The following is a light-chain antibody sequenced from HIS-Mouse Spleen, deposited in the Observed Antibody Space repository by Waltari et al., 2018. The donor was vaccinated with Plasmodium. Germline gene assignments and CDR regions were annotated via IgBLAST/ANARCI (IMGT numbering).Light chain of an antibody. J-gene: IGLJ2*01. V-gene: IGLV3-1*01. CDR2: QES. Sequence: SYELTQPPSVSVSPGHTATITCSGDKLGHKYSCWYQHKPGQSPVLVIYQESKRPPGIPERFSGSNSGNTATLTISGTQAMDEADYYCQAWDSSTVVFGGGTKLTVL. CDR1: KLGHKY. CDR3: QAWDSSTVV.